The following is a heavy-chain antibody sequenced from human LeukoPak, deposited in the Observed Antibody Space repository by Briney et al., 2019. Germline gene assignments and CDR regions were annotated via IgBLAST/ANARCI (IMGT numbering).Heavy chain of an antibody. CDR2: IKQDGSEK. V-gene: IGHV3-7*01. CDR3: ARSTLYYYYYYGMDV. CDR1: GFTFSSYW. J-gene: IGHJ6*02. Sequence: GGSLRLSCAASGFTFSSYWMSWVRQAPGKGLEWVANIKQDGSEKYYVDSVKGRFTISRDNAKNSLYLQMNSLRAEDTAVYYCARSTLYYYYYYGMDVRGQGTTVTVSS. D-gene: IGHD5/OR15-5a*01.